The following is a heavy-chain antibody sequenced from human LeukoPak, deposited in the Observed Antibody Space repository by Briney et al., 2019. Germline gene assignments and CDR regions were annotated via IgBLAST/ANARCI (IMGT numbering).Heavy chain of an antibody. V-gene: IGHV3-30*02. CDR1: GFTFTNFA. CDR2: IRYDGSNK. Sequence: GGSLRLSCAASGFTFTNFAMHWVRQAPGKGLEWVAFIRYDGSNKYYADSVKGRFTISRDNSKNTLYLQMNSLRAEDTAVYYCAKDRPSIFGVVMGFDYWGQGTLVTVSS. D-gene: IGHD3-3*01. J-gene: IGHJ4*02. CDR3: AKDRPSIFGVVMGFDY.